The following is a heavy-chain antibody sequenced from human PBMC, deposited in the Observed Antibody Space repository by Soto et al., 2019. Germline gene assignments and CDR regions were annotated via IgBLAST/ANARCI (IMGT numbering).Heavy chain of an antibody. CDR2: IYYSGST. J-gene: IGHJ4*02. CDR3: ARSPSKPGIGVAGTKSDY. V-gene: IGHV4-39*01. D-gene: IGHD6-19*01. Sequence: PSETLSLTCTVSGGSISSSSYYWGWIRQPPGKGLEWIGSIYYSGSTYYNPSLKSRVTISVDTSKNQFSLKLSSVTAADTAVYYCARSPSKPGIGVAGTKSDYWGQGTLVTVSS. CDR1: GGSISSSSYY.